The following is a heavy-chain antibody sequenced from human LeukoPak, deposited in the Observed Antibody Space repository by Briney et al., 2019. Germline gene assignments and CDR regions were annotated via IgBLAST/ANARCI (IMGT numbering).Heavy chain of an antibody. Sequence: SETLSLTCTVSGGSISSYYSSWIRQPPGKGLEWIGYIYYSGSTNYNPSLKSRVTTSVDTSKNQFSLKLSSVTAADTAVYYCARAVTYYYGSGSYTDFDYWDQATLVTVSS. V-gene: IGHV4-59*01. CDR3: ARAVTYYYGSGSYTDFDY. D-gene: IGHD3-10*01. CDR2: IYYSGST. J-gene: IGHJ4*02. CDR1: GGSISSYY.